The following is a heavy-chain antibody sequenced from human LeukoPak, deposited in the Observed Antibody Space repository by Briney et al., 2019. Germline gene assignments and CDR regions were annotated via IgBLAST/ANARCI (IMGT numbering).Heavy chain of an antibody. CDR2: VSGSGDTK. D-gene: IGHD3-22*01. CDR1: GGSISSSSYY. J-gene: IGHJ5*02. CDR3: ARGSSAYYH. V-gene: IGHV3-23*01. Sequence: ETLSLTCTVSGGSISSSSYYWGWIRQPPGKGLEWVSSVSGSGDTKYYADSVKGRFTISRDNSKNTLYLQINNLRAEDTAIYYCARGSSAYYHWGQGALVTVSS.